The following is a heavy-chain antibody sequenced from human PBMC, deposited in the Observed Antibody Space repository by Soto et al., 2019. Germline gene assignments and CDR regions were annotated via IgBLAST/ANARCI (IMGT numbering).Heavy chain of an antibody. CDR1: GYSFTSYW. CDR2: IYPGDSDT. CDR3: ARESVTTHPYYYYYGMDV. V-gene: IGHV5-51*01. D-gene: IGHD4-17*01. J-gene: IGHJ6*02. Sequence: GESLKISCKGSGYSFTSYWIGWVRQMPGKGLEWMGIIYPGDSDTRYSPSFQGQVTISADKSISTAYLQWSSLKASDTAMYYCARESVTTHPYYYYYGMDVWGQGTTVTASS.